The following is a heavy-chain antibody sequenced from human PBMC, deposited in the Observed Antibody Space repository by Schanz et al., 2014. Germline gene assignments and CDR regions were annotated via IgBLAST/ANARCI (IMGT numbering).Heavy chain of an antibody. CDR3: VRDTDYHFDY. J-gene: IGHJ4*02. D-gene: IGHD4-17*01. CDR2: TSHDGSFT. V-gene: IGHV3-74*01. CDR1: GFTFSDSW. Sequence: EVQLVESFLVLVQPGGSLRLSCAASGFTFSDSWMHWVRQAPGKGLVWVSRTSHDGSFTTFADSVKGRFTISRDNDKNALYLEINSLRAEDTAVYYCVRDTDYHFDYWGQGTLVTVSS.